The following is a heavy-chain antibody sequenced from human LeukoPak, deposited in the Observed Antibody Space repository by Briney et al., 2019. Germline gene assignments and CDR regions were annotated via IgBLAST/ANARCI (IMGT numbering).Heavy chain of an antibody. CDR1: GGSFSGYY. CDR3: ARSHLYCTNGVCYTAAFDY. V-gene: IGHV4-34*01. Sequence: SETLSLTCAVYGGSFSGYYWSWIRQPPGKGLEWIGEINHSGSTNYNPSLKSRVTISVDTYKNQFYLKLSSVTAADTAVYYCARSHLYCTNGVCYTAAFDYWGQGTLVRVS. CDR2: INHSGST. D-gene: IGHD2-8*01. J-gene: IGHJ4*02.